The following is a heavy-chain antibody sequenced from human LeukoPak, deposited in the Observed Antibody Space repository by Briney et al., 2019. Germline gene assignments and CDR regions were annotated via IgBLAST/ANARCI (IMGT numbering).Heavy chain of an antibody. CDR2: LYTSGST. V-gene: IGHV4-4*07. D-gene: IGHD3-22*01. CDR3: ARGGSSGYYYG. J-gene: IGHJ4*02. CDR1: GGSISSYY. Sequence: MPSETLSLTCTVSGGSISSYYWSWIRQPAGKGLEWIGRLYTSGSTNYNPSLKSRVTMSVGTSKNQFSLKLTSMTAADTAVYYCARGGSSGYYYGWGQGTLVTVSS.